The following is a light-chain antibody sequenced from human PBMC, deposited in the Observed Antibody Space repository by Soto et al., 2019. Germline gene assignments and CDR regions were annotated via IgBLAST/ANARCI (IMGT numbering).Light chain of an antibody. V-gene: IGLV1-40*01. CDR1: SSNFGAGSD. J-gene: IGLJ2*01. CDR2: GNS. Sequence: QSVLTQPHSVSGDPGQRVTISCTGSSSNFGAGSDVHWYHQLPGTAPKLIIYGNSHRPSGVPDRFSGSKSDTSASLAITGLQAEDEADYYCQSYDISLSVVFGGGTKLTVL. CDR3: QSYDISLSVV.